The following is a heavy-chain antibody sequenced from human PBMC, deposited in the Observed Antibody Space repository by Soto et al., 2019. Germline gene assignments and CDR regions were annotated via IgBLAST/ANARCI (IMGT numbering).Heavy chain of an antibody. V-gene: IGHV3-21*01. Sequence: EVQLVESGGGLVKPGGSLRLSCAASGFTFSSYSMNWVRQAPGKGLEWVSSISSSSSYIYYADSVKGRFTISRDNAKNSLYLQMNSLRAEHTAVYYCAREGAVAGHYDYWGQGTLVTVSS. CDR1: GFTFSSYS. D-gene: IGHD6-19*01. J-gene: IGHJ4*02. CDR2: ISSSSSYI. CDR3: AREGAVAGHYDY.